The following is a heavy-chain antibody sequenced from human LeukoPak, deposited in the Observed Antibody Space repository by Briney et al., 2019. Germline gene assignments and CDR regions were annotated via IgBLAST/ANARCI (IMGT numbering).Heavy chain of an antibody. V-gene: IGHV4-38-2*02. Sequence: SETLSLTCTVSGYSISSGYYWGWVRQPPGKGLEWIGTVYHSGSTYYNPSLRSRVTISVETSKNQFSLKVRSMTAADTAVYYCARDFDSSGYYYGPFYNWFDPWGQGTLVTVSS. CDR2: VYHSGST. J-gene: IGHJ5*02. CDR3: ARDFDSSGYYYGPFYNWFDP. D-gene: IGHD3-22*01. CDR1: GYSISSGYY.